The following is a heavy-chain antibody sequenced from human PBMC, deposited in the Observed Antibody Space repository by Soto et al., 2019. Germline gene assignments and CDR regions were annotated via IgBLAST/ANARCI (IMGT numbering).Heavy chain of an antibody. V-gene: IGHV3-21*01. CDR3: ARVAGYSSGWFVDY. CDR2: ISSSSSYI. Sequence: EVQLVESGGGLVKPGGSLRLSCAASGFTFSSYSMNWVRQAPGKGLEWVSSISSSSSYIYYADSVKGRFTISRDNAKYSLYLQMNSLRAEDTAVYYCARVAGYSSGWFVDYWGQGTLVTVSS. J-gene: IGHJ4*02. CDR1: GFTFSSYS. D-gene: IGHD6-19*01.